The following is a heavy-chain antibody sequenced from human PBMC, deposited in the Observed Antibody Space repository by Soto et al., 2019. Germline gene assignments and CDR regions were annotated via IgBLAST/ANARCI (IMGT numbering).Heavy chain of an antibody. D-gene: IGHD6-6*01. CDR1: GGSISSYY. CDR3: AGRVPSSSSNFYYYYYMDV. CDR2: IYYSGST. Sequence: SETLSLTCTVSGGSISSYYWSWIRQPPGKGLEWIGYIYYSGSTNYNPSLKSRVTISVDTSKNQFSLKLSSVTAADTAVYYCAGRVPSSSSNFYYYYYMDVWGKGTTVTVSS. J-gene: IGHJ6*03. V-gene: IGHV4-59*01.